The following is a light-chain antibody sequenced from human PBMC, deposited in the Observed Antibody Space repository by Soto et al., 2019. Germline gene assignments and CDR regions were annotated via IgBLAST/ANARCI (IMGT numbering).Light chain of an antibody. Sequence: DIHLTQSPSFLSASVGDRVTITCRASQGIASSLAWYQQKAGKAPKLLIYGASTLETGVPSRFSGSGPGTEFTLTLSGLQPDDFGIYYCQQFNSYPLTFGGGTKVEIK. J-gene: IGKJ4*01. CDR1: QGIASS. CDR3: QQFNSYPLT. CDR2: GAS. V-gene: IGKV1-9*01.